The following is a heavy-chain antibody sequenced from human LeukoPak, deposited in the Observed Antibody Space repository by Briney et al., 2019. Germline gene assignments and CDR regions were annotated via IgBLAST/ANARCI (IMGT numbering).Heavy chain of an antibody. D-gene: IGHD6-13*01. CDR3: ARTKSSSWHDAFDI. Sequence: GASVKVSCKASGYTFTDYSIHWVRQAPGQGLEWMGWINPNSDVTNYAQKFQGRVTMTRDTSISTAYMELTRLRSDDTAVYCCARTKSSSWHDAFDIWGQGTMVTVSS. CDR1: GYTFTDYS. CDR2: INPNSDVT. V-gene: IGHV1-2*02. J-gene: IGHJ3*02.